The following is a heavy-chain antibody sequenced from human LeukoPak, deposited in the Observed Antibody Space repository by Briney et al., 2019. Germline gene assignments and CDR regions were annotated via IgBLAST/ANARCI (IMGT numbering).Heavy chain of an antibody. V-gene: IGHV4-34*01. CDR2: INHSGST. CDR1: GGSFSGYY. D-gene: IGHD3-3*01. CDR3: ARQGRFLEWLLPPYYYYYGMDV. Sequence: SETLSLTCAVYGGSFSGYYWSWIRQPPGKGLEWIGEINHSGSTNYNPSLKSRVTISVDTSKNQFSLKLSSVTAADTAVYYCARQGRFLEWLLPPYYYYYGMDVWGQGTTVTVSS. J-gene: IGHJ6*02.